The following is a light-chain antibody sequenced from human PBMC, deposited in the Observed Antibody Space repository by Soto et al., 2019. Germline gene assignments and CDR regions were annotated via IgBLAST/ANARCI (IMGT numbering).Light chain of an antibody. J-gene: IGKJ1*01. CDR1: QSVSSSY. CDR3: QQYGSSPWT. V-gene: IGKV3-20*01. Sequence: IVLTQAPGTLSLSPGERATLSCSASQSVSSSYLAWYQQKPGQAPRLLIYGASSRATGIPDRFSGSGSGTDFTLTISRLEPEDFAVYYCQQYGSSPWTFGQGTKVDIK. CDR2: GAS.